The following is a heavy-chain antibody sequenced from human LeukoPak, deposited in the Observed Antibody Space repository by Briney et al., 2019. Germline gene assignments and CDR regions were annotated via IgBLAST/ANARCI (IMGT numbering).Heavy chain of an antibody. J-gene: IGHJ4*02. CDR3: ARGSWEQALDY. V-gene: IGHV3-30-3*01. D-gene: IGHD1-26*01. Sequence: GGSLRLSCAASGFTFSSYAMHWVRQAPGKGLEWVAVISYDGSNKYYADSVKGRFTISRDNSKNTLYLQMNSLRAKDTAVYYCARGSWEQALDYWGQGTLVTVSS. CDR2: ISYDGSNK. CDR1: GFTFSSYA.